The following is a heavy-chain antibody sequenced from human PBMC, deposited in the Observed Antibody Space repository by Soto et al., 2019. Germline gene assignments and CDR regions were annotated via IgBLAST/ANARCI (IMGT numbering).Heavy chain of an antibody. V-gene: IGHV3-23*01. J-gene: IGHJ6*02. CDR2: FSAGSDAA. CDR1: GFPFSTSP. Sequence: EVQLLESGGGLVQPGGSWRLSCAALGFPFSTSPLTWVRRAPGKGREWVSIFSAGSDAAYYAESVKGRFASSRDNSKNTLYLQMNSLRAEDTAVYYCAKYSGSYPVYNGLSLWGQGTTVTVS. CDR3: AKYSGSYPVYNGLSL. D-gene: IGHD1-26*01.